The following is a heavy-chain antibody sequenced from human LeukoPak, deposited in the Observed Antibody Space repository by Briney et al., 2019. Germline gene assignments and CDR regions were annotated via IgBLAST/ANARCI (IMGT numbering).Heavy chain of an antibody. CDR1: GFTFINYW. D-gene: IGHD6-6*01. V-gene: IGHV3-7*01. Sequence: GGSLRLSCAASGFTFINYWMSWVRQAPGKGLEWAANIKQDGSDKDYVDSVKGRFTISRDNAKNSVYLQMTSLSVEDTAIYYCARIGYSSSSFDYWGQGTLVTVSS. CDR2: IKQDGSDK. J-gene: IGHJ4*02. CDR3: ARIGYSSSSFDY.